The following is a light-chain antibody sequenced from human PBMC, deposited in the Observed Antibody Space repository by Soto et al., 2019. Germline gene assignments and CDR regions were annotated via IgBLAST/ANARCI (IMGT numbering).Light chain of an antibody. CDR3: QQFGSSPGFT. Sequence: ERVLTQSPGTLSLSPGERATLSCRASQNINSRYLAWYQQKPGQAPRLLIYGASSRATGILDRFSGSGSGTAFTLTISRLEPEDFAVYYCQQFGSSPGFTFGPGTKVDIK. CDR1: QNINSRY. CDR2: GAS. J-gene: IGKJ3*01. V-gene: IGKV3-20*01.